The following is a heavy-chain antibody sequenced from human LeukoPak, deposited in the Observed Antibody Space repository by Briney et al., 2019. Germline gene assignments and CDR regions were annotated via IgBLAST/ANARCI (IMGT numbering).Heavy chain of an antibody. J-gene: IGHJ3*02. CDR3: ATVFDYDILTGSAAFDI. D-gene: IGHD3-9*01. CDR2: ISGDGGST. CDR1: GFTFDDYA. Sequence: PGGSLRLSCAASGFTFDDYAMHWVRQAPGKGLEWVSLISGDGGSTYYADSVKGRFTISRDNSKNSLYLQMNSLRTEDTALYYCATVFDYDILTGSAAFDIWGQGTMVTVSS. V-gene: IGHV3-43*02.